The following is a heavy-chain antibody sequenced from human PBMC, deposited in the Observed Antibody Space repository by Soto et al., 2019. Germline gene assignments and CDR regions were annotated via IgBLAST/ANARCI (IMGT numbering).Heavy chain of an antibody. D-gene: IGHD3-16*01. CDR1: GYSFTRYG. CDR3: AMVDVYVTPSPQDV. CDR2: INTYNGNT. V-gene: IGHV1-18*01. Sequence: QVQLVQSRAEVKNPGASVKVSCKASGYSFTRYGIAWARQAPGQGLEWMGWINTYNGNTNYAQNLQGRVTLTTDTSKSTAYMELTSLRSNDTAIYYCAMVDVYVTPSPQDVWGQGTTVNVSS. J-gene: IGHJ6*02.